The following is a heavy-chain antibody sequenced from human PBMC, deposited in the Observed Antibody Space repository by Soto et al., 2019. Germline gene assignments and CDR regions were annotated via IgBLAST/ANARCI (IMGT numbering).Heavy chain of an antibody. CDR3: ARWGDTYYDFWSGSKDAFDI. CDR2: IIPILGIA. Sequence: QVQLVQSGAEVKKPGSSVKFSCKASGGTFSSYTISLVRQAPGQGLEWMGRIIPILGIANYAQKFQGRVTITADKATITAYMELSSLRSEDPAVYYCARWGDTYYDFWSGSKDAFDIWGQGQMVTVSS. V-gene: IGHV1-69*02. D-gene: IGHD3-3*01. CDR1: GGTFSSYT. J-gene: IGHJ3*02.